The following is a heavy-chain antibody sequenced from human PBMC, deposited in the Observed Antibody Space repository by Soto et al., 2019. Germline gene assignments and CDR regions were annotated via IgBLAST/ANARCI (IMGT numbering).Heavy chain of an antibody. D-gene: IGHD3-3*01. J-gene: IGHJ4*02. Sequence: PGGSLRLSCAASGFTFSSYGMHWVRQAPGKGLEWVAVISYDGSNKYYADSVKGRFTISRDNSKNTLYLQMNSLRAEDTAVYYCAKGSVLRFLEWLLDYWGQGTLVTVSS. CDR1: GFTFSSYG. CDR2: ISYDGSNK. V-gene: IGHV3-30*18. CDR3: AKGSVLRFLEWLLDY.